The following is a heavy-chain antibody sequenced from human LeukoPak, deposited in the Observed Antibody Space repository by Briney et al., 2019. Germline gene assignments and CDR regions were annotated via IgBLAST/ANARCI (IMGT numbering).Heavy chain of an antibody. J-gene: IGHJ4*02. V-gene: IGHV3-30*18. D-gene: IGHD3-10*01. Sequence: GGSLRLSCAASGFTFRSYGMHWVRQAPGKGLEWVAVISYDGSNEYHADSVKGRFTISRDNSKNTLYLQMNSLRAEDTAVYYCAKARRGSGSYYHEFDCWGQGTLVTVSS. CDR3: AKARRGSGSYYHEFDC. CDR1: GFTFRSYG. CDR2: ISYDGSNE.